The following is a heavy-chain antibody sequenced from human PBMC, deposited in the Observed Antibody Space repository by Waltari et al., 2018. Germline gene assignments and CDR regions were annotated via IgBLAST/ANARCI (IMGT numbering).Heavy chain of an antibody. D-gene: IGHD3-10*01. Sequence: EVQLVESGGGLVQPGGSLRLSCAASGFTFSSYSMNWVRQAPGKGLEWVSYISSSSSTIYYADSVKGRFTISRDNAKNSLYLQMNSLRAEDTAVYYCASLILCFRDWNYFDYWGQGTLVTVSS. CDR3: ASLILCFRDWNYFDY. CDR2: ISSSSSTI. J-gene: IGHJ4*02. CDR1: GFTFSSYS. V-gene: IGHV3-48*01.